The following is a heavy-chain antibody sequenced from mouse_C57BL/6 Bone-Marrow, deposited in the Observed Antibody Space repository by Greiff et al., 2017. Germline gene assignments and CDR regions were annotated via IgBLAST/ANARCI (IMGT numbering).Heavy chain of an antibody. D-gene: IGHD2-4*01. CDR2: IHPSDSDT. CDR1: GYTFTSYW. V-gene: IGHV1-74*01. CDR3: AIAYDYSYAMDY. J-gene: IGHJ4*01. Sequence: VKLMESGAELVKPGASVKVSCKASGYTFTSYWMHWVKQRPGQGLEWIGRIHPSDSDTNYNQKFKGKATLTVDKSSSTAYMQLSSLTSEDSAVYYCAIAYDYSYAMDYWGQGTSVTVSS.